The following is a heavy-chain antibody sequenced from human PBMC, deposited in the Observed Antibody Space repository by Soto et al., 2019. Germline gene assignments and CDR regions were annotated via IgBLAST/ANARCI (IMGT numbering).Heavy chain of an antibody. D-gene: IGHD6-6*01. V-gene: IGHV3-66*01. CDR3: ARDLRSAARRPTDAFDI. CDR2: IYSGGST. J-gene: IGHJ3*02. CDR1: GFTVSSNY. Sequence: EVQLVESGGGLVQPGGSLRLSCAASGFTVSSNYMSWVRQAPGKGLEWVSVIYSGGSTYYADSVKGRFTISRDNSKNTLYLQMNSLRAEDTAVYYCARDLRSAARRPTDAFDIWGQGTMVTVSS.